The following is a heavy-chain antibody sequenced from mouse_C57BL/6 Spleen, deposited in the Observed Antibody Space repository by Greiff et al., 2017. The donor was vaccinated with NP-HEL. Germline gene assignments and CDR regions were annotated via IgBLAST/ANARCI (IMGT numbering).Heavy chain of an antibody. CDR3: ASLPAYYGSSSWFAY. V-gene: IGHV5-9*04. Sequence: DVQLQESGGGLVKPGGSLKLSCAASGFTFSSYTMSWVRQTPEKRLEWVATISGGGGNTYYPDSVKGRFTISRDNAKNTLYLQMSSLRSEDTALYYCASLPAYYGSSSWFAYWGQGTLVTVSA. CDR2: ISGGGGNT. D-gene: IGHD1-1*01. CDR1: GFTFSSYT. J-gene: IGHJ3*01.